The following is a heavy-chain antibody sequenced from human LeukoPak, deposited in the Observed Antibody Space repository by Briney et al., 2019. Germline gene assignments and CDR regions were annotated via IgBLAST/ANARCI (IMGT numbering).Heavy chain of an antibody. Sequence: PSETLSLTCTVSGYSISSGYYWGWIRQPPGKGLEWIGSIYHSGSTYYNPSLKSRVTISVDTSKNQFSLKLSSVTAADTAVYYCAFGVVITSFDYWGQGTLVTVSS. D-gene: IGHD3-3*01. CDR3: AFGVVITSFDY. V-gene: IGHV4-38-2*02. J-gene: IGHJ4*02. CDR2: IYHSGST. CDR1: GYSISSGYY.